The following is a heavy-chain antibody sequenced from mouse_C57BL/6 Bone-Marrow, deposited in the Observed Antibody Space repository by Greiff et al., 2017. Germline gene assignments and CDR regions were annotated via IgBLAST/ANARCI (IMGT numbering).Heavy chain of an antibody. CDR2: INPSSGYT. V-gene: IGHV1-4*01. Sequence: LVESGAELARPGASVKMSCKASGYTFTSYTMHWVKQRPGQGLEWIGYINPSSGYTKYNQKFKDKATLTADKSSSTAYMQLSSLTSDDSAVYYCARGYYGSTLFADWGQGTLVTVSA. J-gene: IGHJ3*01. CDR3: ARGYYGSTLFAD. D-gene: IGHD1-1*01. CDR1: GYTFTSYT.